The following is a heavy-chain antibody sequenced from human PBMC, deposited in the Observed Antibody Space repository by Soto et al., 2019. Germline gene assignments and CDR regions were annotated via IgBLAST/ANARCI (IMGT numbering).Heavy chain of an antibody. CDR2: IYHSGTT. Sequence: SETLSLTCTVSGGSISSGDYYWSWIRQPPGKGLEWIGYIYHSGTTYYNPSLKSRLTISVDTSKDQFSLKLSSVTAADTAVYHCARGGGTSMTTLDAFDIWGQGTMVTVSS. J-gene: IGHJ3*02. D-gene: IGHD3-16*01. CDR1: GGSISSGDYY. V-gene: IGHV4-30-4*01. CDR3: ARGGGTSMTTLDAFDI.